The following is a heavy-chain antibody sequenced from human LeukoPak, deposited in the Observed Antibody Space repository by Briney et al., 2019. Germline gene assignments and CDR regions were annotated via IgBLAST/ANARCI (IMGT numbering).Heavy chain of an antibody. CDR1: GGTFSSYA. D-gene: IGHD4-23*01. J-gene: IGHJ4*02. Sequence: SVKVSCKASGGTFSSYAISWVRQAPGQGLEWMGRIIPILGIANYAQKFQGRVTITADKSTSTAYMELSSLRSEDTAVYYCARSGGVKYYFDYWGQGTLVTVSS. CDR3: ARSGGVKYYFDY. V-gene: IGHV1-69*04. CDR2: IIPILGIA.